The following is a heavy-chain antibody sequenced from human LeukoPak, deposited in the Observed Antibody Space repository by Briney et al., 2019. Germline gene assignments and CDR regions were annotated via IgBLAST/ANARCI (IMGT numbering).Heavy chain of an antibody. CDR1: GFTFDDYA. D-gene: IGHD2-2*02. CDR3: AKDDCSSTSCYISRGGYLIDY. Sequence: QPGRSLRLFCAASGFTFDDYAMHWVRQAPGKSLEWVSGISWNSGKIGYADSVKGRFTISRDNAKNSLYLQMNSLRAEDTALYYCAKDDCSSTSCYISRGGYLIDYWGQGTLVTVSS. CDR2: ISWNSGKI. J-gene: IGHJ4*02. V-gene: IGHV3-9*01.